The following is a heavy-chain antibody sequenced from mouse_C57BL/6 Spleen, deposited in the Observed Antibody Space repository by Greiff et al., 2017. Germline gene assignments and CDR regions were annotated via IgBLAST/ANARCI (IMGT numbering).Heavy chain of an antibody. J-gene: IGHJ3*01. Sequence: VQLQQSGPELVKPGASVKLSCKASGYTFTSYDINWVKQRPGQGLEWIGWIYPRDGSTKYNEKFKGKATLTVDTSSSTAYMELHSLTSEDSAVYFCASEGGLLLFAYWGQGTLVTVSA. V-gene: IGHV1-85*01. D-gene: IGHD2-3*01. CDR3: ASEGGLLLFAY. CDR2: IYPRDGST. CDR1: GYTFTSYD.